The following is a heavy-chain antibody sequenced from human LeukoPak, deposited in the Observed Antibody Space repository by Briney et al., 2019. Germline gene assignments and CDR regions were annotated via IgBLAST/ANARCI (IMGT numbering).Heavy chain of an antibody. CDR3: ARDGRYRDYDYAFDT. CDR2: IYYTGNT. V-gene: IGHV4-59*01. D-gene: IGHD5-12*01. J-gene: IGHJ3*02. Sequence: TSETLSLTCTVSGGSISYYSWSWIRQPPGKGLEWIGYIYYTGNTNYNPSLKSRVTISVDTSKNQFSLKLTSLTPADTAVYYCARDGRYRDYDYAFDTWGQGTMVTVSS. CDR1: GGSISYYS.